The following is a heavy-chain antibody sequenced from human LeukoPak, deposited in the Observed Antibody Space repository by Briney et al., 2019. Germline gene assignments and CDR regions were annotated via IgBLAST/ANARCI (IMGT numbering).Heavy chain of an antibody. J-gene: IGHJ4*02. V-gene: IGHV4-59*08. D-gene: IGHD3-10*01. CDR3: ARSSVSGTYSGGY. CDR2: IYYGGST. CDR1: GGSINTYY. Sequence: SETLSLTCTVSGGSINTYYRSWIRQPPGKGLEWIGYIYYGGSTYSNPSLKGRVTISADTSKIQFSLKLTSVTAADTAVYYCARSSVSGTYSGGYWGQGILVTVSS.